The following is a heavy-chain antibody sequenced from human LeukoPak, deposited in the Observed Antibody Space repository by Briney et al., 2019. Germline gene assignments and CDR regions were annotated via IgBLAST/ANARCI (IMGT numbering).Heavy chain of an antibody. D-gene: IGHD3-10*01. CDR1: GFTFGDYY. J-gene: IGHJ4*02. CDR3: ARQSPYYYGSETYYRIY. V-gene: IGHV3-11*01. CDR2: ISSTGNTI. Sequence: GGSLRLSCAASGFTFGDYYMSWFRQAPGKGLEWISYISSTGNTIFYADSLKGRFTISRDDAKNSLYLQMNSLRAEDTAVYYCARQSPYYYGSETYYRIYWGQGPPVTVSS.